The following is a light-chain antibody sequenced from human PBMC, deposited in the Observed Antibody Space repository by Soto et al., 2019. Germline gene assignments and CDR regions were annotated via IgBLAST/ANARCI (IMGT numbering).Light chain of an antibody. CDR2: KAS. Sequence: MTQSPLSLPVTPGEPASISCRSSQSLLHSSWLAWYQQKPGKAPKLLIYKASTLKSGVPSRFSGSGSGTEFTLTISSLQPDDFATYYCQQYNSYSLTFGGGTKV. CDR1: QSLLHSSW. CDR3: QQYNSYSLT. V-gene: IGKV1-5*03. J-gene: IGKJ4*01.